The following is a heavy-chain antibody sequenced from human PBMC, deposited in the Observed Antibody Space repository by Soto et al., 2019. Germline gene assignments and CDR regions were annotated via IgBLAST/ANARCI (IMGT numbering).Heavy chain of an antibody. V-gene: IGHV3-33*05. CDR1: GFTFRSYV. Sequence: QVQLVESGGGVVQPGTSLRLSCVGSGFTFRSYVIHWVRQAPGKGLEWVALTSYDGSNNFYGDSVKGRFTISRHNSRNTVELQMDSLMFEDTALYYCARWGTSGGLDVWGQGTLVSVSS. J-gene: IGHJ4*02. D-gene: IGHD3-16*01. CDR2: TSYDGSNN. CDR3: ARWGTSGGLDV.